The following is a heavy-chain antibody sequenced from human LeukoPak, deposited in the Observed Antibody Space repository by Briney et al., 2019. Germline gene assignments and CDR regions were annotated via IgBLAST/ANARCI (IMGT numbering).Heavy chain of an antibody. Sequence: LGGSLRLSCAASGFTFSSYAMHWVRQAPGKGLEWVAVISYDGSNKYYADSVKGRFTISRDNSKNTLYLQMNSLRAEDTAVHYCARDLSSGWLPTNYGMDVWGQGTTVTVSS. D-gene: IGHD6-19*01. CDR3: ARDLSSGWLPTNYGMDV. V-gene: IGHV3-30-3*01. J-gene: IGHJ6*02. CDR1: GFTFSSYA. CDR2: ISYDGSNK.